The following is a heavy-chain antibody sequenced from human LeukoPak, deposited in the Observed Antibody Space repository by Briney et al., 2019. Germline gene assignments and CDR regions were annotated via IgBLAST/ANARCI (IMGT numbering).Heavy chain of an antibody. CDR2: MNPNSGNT. J-gene: IGHJ4*02. D-gene: IGHD6-19*01. V-gene: IGHV1-8*01. CDR3: ARLENSSGWYRTYYFDY. CDR1: GYTFTSYD. Sequence: AASVKVSCKASGYTFTSYDINWVRQAAGQGLEWMGWMNPNSGNTGYAQKFQGRVTMTRNTSISTAYMELSSLRSEDTAVYYCARLENSSGWYRTYYFDYWGQGTLVTVSS.